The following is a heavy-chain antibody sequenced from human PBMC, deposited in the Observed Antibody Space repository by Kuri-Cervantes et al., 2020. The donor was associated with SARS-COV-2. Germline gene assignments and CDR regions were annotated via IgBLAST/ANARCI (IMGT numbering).Heavy chain of an antibody. J-gene: IGHJ3*02. V-gene: IGHV1-2*02. CDR3: ARDREITGAPYDAFDI. D-gene: IGHD7-27*01. Sequence: ASVKVSCKASGYTFTGYYMHWARQAPGQGLEWMGWINPNSGGTNYAQKFQGRVTMTRDTSISTAYMELSRLRSDDTAVYYCARDREITGAPYDAFDIWGQGTMVTVSS. CDR1: GYTFTGYY. CDR2: INPNSGGT.